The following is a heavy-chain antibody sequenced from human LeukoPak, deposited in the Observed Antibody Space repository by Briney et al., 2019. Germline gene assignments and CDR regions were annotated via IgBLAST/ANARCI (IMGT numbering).Heavy chain of an antibody. Sequence: SETLSLTCVVYGGSLSGYYWSWIRQPPGKGLEWIGEINHSGSPNYNPSLKSRVTISVDTSKNQFSLKLSSVTAADTAVYYCARARVIVGATIFDYWGQGTLVTVSS. CDR1: GGSLSGYY. CDR3: ARARVIVGATIFDY. J-gene: IGHJ4*02. CDR2: INHSGSP. V-gene: IGHV4-34*01. D-gene: IGHD1-26*01.